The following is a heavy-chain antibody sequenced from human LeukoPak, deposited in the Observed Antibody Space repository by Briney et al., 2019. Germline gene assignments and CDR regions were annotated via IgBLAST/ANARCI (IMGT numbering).Heavy chain of an antibody. CDR2: IYYSGST. J-gene: IGHJ4*02. D-gene: IGHD5-18*01. CDR1: GGSISSYY. Sequence: SETLSLTCTVSGGSISSYYWSWIRQPPGKGLEWIGYIYYSGSTNYNPSLKSRVTISVDTSKNQFSLKLSSVTAADTAVYYCARIQKLGRGLDYWGQGTLVTVSS. CDR3: ARIQKLGRGLDY. V-gene: IGHV4-59*01.